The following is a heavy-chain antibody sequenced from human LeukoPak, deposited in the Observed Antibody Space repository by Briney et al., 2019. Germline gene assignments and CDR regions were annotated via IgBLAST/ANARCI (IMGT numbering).Heavy chain of an antibody. J-gene: IGHJ4*02. CDR1: GGSISSGDYY. CDR2: IYYSGST. V-gene: IGHV4-30-4*08. Sequence: PSETLSLTCTVSGGSISSGDYYWSWIRQPPGKGLEWIGYIYYSGSTYYNPSLKSRVTISVDTSKNQFSLKLSSVTAADTAVYYCAREGPGTGGNSIDYWGQGTLVTVSS. CDR3: AREGPGTGGNSIDY. D-gene: IGHD4-23*01.